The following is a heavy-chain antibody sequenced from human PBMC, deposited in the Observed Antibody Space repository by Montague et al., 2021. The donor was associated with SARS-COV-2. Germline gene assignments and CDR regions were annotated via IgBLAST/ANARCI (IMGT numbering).Heavy chain of an antibody. D-gene: IGHD3-9*01. V-gene: IGHV4-59*08. J-gene: IGHJ6*04. CDR3: ARHKSFDWLVIPKGGYYCMDV. CDR2: ST. Sequence: STNYNPSLKSRVTISVDTSKNQFSLKLSSVTAADTAVYYCARHKSFDWLVIPKGGYYCMDVWGKGTTVTVAS.